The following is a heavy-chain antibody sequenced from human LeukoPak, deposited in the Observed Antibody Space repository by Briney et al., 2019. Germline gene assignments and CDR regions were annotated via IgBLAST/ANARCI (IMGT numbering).Heavy chain of an antibody. CDR1: GFTFSTYA. Sequence: GGSLRLSCSASGFTFSTYAMHWVRQAPGKGLEYVSAISSDGSRTYYADSVKGRFTISGDNSKNTLYLQMTSLRIEDTAVYYCVEGSAVPQFDYWGQGALVTVSS. J-gene: IGHJ4*02. V-gene: IGHV3-64D*06. CDR3: VEGSAVPQFDY. CDR2: ISSDGSRT. D-gene: IGHD6-13*01.